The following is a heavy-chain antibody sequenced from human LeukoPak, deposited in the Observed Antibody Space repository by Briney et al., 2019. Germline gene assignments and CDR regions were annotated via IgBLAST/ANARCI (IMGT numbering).Heavy chain of an antibody. CDR2: INHSGST. D-gene: IGHD1-26*01. V-gene: IGHV4-34*01. J-gene: IGHJ4*02. Sequence: GSLRLSCAASGFTFSNAWMSWVRQPPGKGLEWIGEINHSGSTNYNPSLKSRVTISVDTSKNQFSLKLSSVTAADTAVYYCARAGLSGSALGYWGQGTLVTVSS. CDR3: ARAGLSGSALGY. CDR1: GFTFSNAW.